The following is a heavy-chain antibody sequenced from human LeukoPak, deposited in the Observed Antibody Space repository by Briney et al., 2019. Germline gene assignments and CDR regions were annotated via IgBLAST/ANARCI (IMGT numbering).Heavy chain of an antibody. CDR3: ARHGAYCTNGVCSFGYYYYYMDV. J-gene: IGHJ6*03. CDR1: GYSFTNYW. CDR2: IYPDDSDT. Sequence: GESLKISCKGSGYSFTNYWIGWVRQMPGKGLEWMGIIYPDDSDTRYSPSFQGQVTISADKSISTAYLQWSSLKASDTAMYYCARHGAYCTNGVCSFGYYYYYMDVWGKGTTVTVSS. D-gene: IGHD2-8*01. V-gene: IGHV5-51*01.